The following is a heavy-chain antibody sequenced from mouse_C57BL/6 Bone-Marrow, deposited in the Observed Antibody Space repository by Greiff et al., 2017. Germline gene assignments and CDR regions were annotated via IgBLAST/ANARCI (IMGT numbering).Heavy chain of an antibody. CDR1: GFTFSDYG. Sequence: EVQVVESGGGLVKPGGSLKLSCAASGFTFSDYGMHWVRQAPGKGLEWVAYISSGSSTIYYADTVKGRFTISRDNAKNTLFLQMTSLRSEDTAMYYCARVDYWGQGTSVTVSS. V-gene: IGHV5-17*01. J-gene: IGHJ4*01. CDR3: ARVDY. CDR2: ISSGSSTI.